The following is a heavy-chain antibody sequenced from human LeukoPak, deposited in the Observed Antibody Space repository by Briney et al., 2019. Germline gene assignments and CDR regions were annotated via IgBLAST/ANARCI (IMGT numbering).Heavy chain of an antibody. J-gene: IGHJ4*02. CDR3: ARDSGSGYYSLFDY. V-gene: IGHV3-48*01. Sequence: PGGSLRLSCAASGFTFSSFTMNWARQVPGKGLEWISYISLGNSTMFYADSVKGRFTISRDNSKNTLYLQMNSLRAEDTAVYYCARDSGSGYYSLFDYWGQGTLVTVSS. D-gene: IGHD3-22*01. CDR2: ISLGNSTM. CDR1: GFTFSSFT.